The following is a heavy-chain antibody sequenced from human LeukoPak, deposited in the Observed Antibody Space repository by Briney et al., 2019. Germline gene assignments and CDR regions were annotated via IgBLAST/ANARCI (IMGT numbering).Heavy chain of an antibody. CDR3: ARDLSIAAAGFLDY. CDR2: ISYDGSNK. Sequence: PGGSLRLSCAASGFTFSSYAMHWVRQAPGKGLEWVAVISYDGSNKYYADSVKGRFTISRDNSKNTLYLQMNSLRAEDTAVYYCARDLSIAAAGFLDYWGQGTLVTVSS. CDR1: GFTFSSYA. V-gene: IGHV3-30-3*01. J-gene: IGHJ4*02. D-gene: IGHD6-13*01.